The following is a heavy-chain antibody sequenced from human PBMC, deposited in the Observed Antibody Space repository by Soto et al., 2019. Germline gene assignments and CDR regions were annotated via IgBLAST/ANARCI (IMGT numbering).Heavy chain of an antibody. CDR1: GFTFSSYA. J-gene: IGHJ3*02. Sequence: GGSLRLSCAASGFTFSSYAMSWVRQAPGKGLEWVSAISGSGGSTYYADSVKGRFTISRDNSKNTLYLQMNSLRAEDTAVYYCVYYYDSSGYPLDDFDSWGQGTMVTVSS. V-gene: IGHV3-23*01. CDR2: ISGSGGST. CDR3: VYYYDSSGYPLDDFDS. D-gene: IGHD3-22*01.